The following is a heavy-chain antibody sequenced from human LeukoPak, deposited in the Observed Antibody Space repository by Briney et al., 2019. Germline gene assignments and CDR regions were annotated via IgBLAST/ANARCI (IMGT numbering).Heavy chain of an antibody. Sequence: GGPLRLSCAASGFTFSSYGMHWVRQAPGKGLEWVAFIRYDGSNKYYADSVKGRFTISRDNSKNTLYLQMNSLRAEDTAVYYCAKDWAAAAGTDYYYYMDVWGKGTTVTISS. V-gene: IGHV3-30*02. CDR2: IRYDGSNK. CDR1: GFTFSSYG. D-gene: IGHD6-13*01. J-gene: IGHJ6*03. CDR3: AKDWAAAAGTDYYYYMDV.